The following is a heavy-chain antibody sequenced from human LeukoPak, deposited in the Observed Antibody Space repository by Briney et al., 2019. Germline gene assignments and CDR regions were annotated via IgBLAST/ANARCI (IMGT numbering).Heavy chain of an antibody. CDR1: GFIFSDYS. CDR2: IDSTSYYI. Sequence: PGGSLRLSCAASGFIFSDYSLNWVRQAPGKGLEWVSSIDSTSYYIYYADSVKGRFTISRDNTKNSLYLQMNDLRAEDMAVYYCARGPVGTIFGTIIPLSSADYMDVWGKGTTVTVSS. D-gene: IGHD3-3*01. V-gene: IGHV3-21*01. J-gene: IGHJ6*03. CDR3: ARGPVGTIFGTIIPLSSADYMDV.